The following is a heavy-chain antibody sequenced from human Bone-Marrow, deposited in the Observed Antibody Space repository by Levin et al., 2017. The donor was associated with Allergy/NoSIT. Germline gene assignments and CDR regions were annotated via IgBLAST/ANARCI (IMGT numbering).Heavy chain of an antibody. Sequence: GESLKISCAASGFSFSRHAMHWVRQAPGKGLEWVAFILYDGRNKYYADSVKGRFTISRDNSKNTLYLQMNSLRAEDTAVYYCARDIGEWELRLSAFDIWGQGTMVTVSS. CDR1: GFSFSRHA. J-gene: IGHJ3*02. CDR2: ILYDGRNK. V-gene: IGHV3-30*04. CDR3: ARDIGEWELRLSAFDI. D-gene: IGHD1-26*01.